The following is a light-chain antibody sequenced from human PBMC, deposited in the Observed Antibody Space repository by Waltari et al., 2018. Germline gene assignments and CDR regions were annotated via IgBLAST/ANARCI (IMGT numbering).Light chain of an antibody. V-gene: IGLV8-61*01. Sequence: QTVVTQEPSFSVSPGGTVTLTCGMSSGSVSTNYYPSWYQQTPGQPPRTLIYRTNTRSAGVPDRFSGSILGNKAALTITGAQADDESDYYCVLYMGSGTWVFGGGTKLTVL. J-gene: IGLJ3*02. CDR3: VLYMGSGTWV. CDR2: RTN. CDR1: SGSVSTNYY.